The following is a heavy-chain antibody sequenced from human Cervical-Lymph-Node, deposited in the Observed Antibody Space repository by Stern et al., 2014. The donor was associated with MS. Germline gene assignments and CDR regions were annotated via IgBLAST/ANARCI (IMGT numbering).Heavy chain of an antibody. Sequence: QVQLQESGPGLVKPSETLSLTCTVSGGSISSYYWSWIRQPPGKGLEWIGYIYYSGSTIYNPSLKSRVTISVDTSKNQFSLKLSSVTAADTAVYYCARNIVGAGFDPWGQGTLVTVSS. CDR3: ARNIVGAGFDP. V-gene: IGHV4-59*01. CDR2: IYYSGST. D-gene: IGHD1-26*01. CDR1: GGSISSYY. J-gene: IGHJ5*02.